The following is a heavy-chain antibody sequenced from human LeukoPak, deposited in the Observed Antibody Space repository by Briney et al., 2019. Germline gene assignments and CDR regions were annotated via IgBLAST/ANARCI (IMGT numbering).Heavy chain of an antibody. Sequence: SETLSLTCAVYGGSFSGYYWSWIRQPPGKGLEWIGEINHSGSTNYNPSLKSRVTISVDTSKNQFSLKLSSVTAADTAVYYCARVDSSDAFDIWGQGTMVTVSS. CDR1: GGSFSGYY. D-gene: IGHD5-12*01. J-gene: IGHJ3*02. CDR2: INHSGST. V-gene: IGHV4-34*01. CDR3: ARVDSSDAFDI.